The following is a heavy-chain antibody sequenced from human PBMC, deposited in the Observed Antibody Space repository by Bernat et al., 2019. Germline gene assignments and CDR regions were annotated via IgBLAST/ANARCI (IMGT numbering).Heavy chain of an antibody. V-gene: IGHV3-30*01. CDR1: GFTFSSYA. CDR3: ATDHYISSGWTGGFDY. Sequence: QVQLVESGGGVVQPGRSLRLSCAASGFTFSSYAMHWVRQAPGKGLESVAVISYDGSNKYYADSVKGRFTISRDNSKNTLYLQMNSLRAEDTAVYYCATDHYISSGWTGGFDYWGQGTLVTVSS. CDR2: ISYDGSNK. D-gene: IGHD6-19*01. J-gene: IGHJ4*02.